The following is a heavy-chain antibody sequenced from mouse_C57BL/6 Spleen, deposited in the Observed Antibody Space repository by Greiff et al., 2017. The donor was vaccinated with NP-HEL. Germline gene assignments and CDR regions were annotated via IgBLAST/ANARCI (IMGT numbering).Heavy chain of an antibody. CDR2: IYPRSGNT. Sequence: VQLQESGAELARPGASVKLSCKASGYTFTSYGISWVKQRTGQGLEWIGEIYPRSGNTYYNEKFKGKATLTADKSSSTAYMELRSLTSEDSAVYFCARDDGYYGAMDYWGQGTSVTVSS. CDR3: ARDDGYYGAMDY. D-gene: IGHD2-3*01. J-gene: IGHJ4*01. CDR1: GYTFTSYG. V-gene: IGHV1-81*01.